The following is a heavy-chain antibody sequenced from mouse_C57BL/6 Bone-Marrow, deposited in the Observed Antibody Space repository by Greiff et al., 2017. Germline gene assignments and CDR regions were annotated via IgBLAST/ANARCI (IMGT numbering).Heavy chain of an antibody. CDR3: ARWYYGSSPYYFDY. Sequence: QVQLQQSGPELVKPGASVKISCKASGYAFSSSWMNWVKQRPGKGLEWIGRIYPGDGDTNYNGKFKGKATLTADKSSSTAYMQLSSLTSEDSAVXFCARWYYGSSPYYFDYWGQGTTLTVSS. CDR1: GYAFSSSW. CDR2: IYPGDGDT. J-gene: IGHJ2*01. V-gene: IGHV1-82*01. D-gene: IGHD1-1*01.